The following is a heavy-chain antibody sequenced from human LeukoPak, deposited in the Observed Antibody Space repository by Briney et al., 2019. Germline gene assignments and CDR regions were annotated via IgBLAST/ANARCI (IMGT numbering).Heavy chain of an antibody. CDR1: GFTVSSNF. V-gene: IGHV3-66*01. Sequence: PGGALRLSCATSGFTVSSNFMSWVRQAPGKGLEWVSVIYSGGDTYYADFVKGRFTISRDNSKNTLNLQMNSLRAEDTAVYYCVREFYPEHSSRWYWWFDPWGQGTLVTVYS. CDR3: VREFYPEHSSRWYWWFDP. D-gene: IGHD6-13*01. J-gene: IGHJ5*02. CDR2: IYSGGDT.